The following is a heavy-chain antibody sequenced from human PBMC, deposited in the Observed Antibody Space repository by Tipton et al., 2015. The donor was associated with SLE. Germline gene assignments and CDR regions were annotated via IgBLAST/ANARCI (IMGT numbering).Heavy chain of an antibody. CDR3: ARTGYSSSWLYFQH. CDR2: IYYSGST. V-gene: IGHV4-30-4*01. D-gene: IGHD6-13*01. CDR1: GGSISSGDYY. Sequence: TLSLTCTVSGGSISSGDYYWSWIRRPPGKGLEWIGYIYYSGSTYYNPSLKSRVTISVDTSKNQFSLKLSSVTAADTAVYYCARTGYSSSWLYFQHWGQGTLVTVSS. J-gene: IGHJ1*01.